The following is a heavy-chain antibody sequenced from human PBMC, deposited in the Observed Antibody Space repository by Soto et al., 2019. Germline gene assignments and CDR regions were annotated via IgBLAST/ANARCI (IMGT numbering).Heavy chain of an antibody. V-gene: IGHV2-26*01. CDR2: IFSNDEK. J-gene: IGHJ6*02. Sequence: QVTLKESGPVLVKPTETLTLTCTVSGFSLSNARMGVSWIRQPPGKALEWLAHIFSNDEKSYSTSLKSRLTISKDTSKSQVVLTMTNMDPVDTATYYCARIRSSSWYDFYYYYYYGMDVWCQGTTVTVSS. CDR3: ARIRSSSWYDFYYYYYYGMDV. D-gene: IGHD6-13*01. CDR1: GFSLSNARMG.